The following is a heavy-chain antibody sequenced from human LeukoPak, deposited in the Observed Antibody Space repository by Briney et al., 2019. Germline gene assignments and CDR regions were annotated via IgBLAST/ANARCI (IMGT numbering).Heavy chain of an antibody. V-gene: IGHV4-39*01. CDR3: ARYCNAGACSMFKTIDV. Sequence: KPSETLSLTCTVSGDSINSAIYCWGWIRQPPGKDLEWIGTICHSGNTYYNPSLKSRVTVSVDTSKSQLSLRLNSVTAADTSVYYCARYCNAGACSMFKTIDVWGQGTMVTVSS. CDR1: GDSINSAIYC. D-gene: IGHD2-15*01. J-gene: IGHJ3*01. CDR2: ICHSGNT.